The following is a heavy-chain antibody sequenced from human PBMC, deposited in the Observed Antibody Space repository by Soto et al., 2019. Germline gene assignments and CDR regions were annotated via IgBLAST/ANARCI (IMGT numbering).Heavy chain of an antibody. CDR3: ARDRYSSSWYGITPGYYYYYGMDV. CDR1: GYTFTSYG. J-gene: IGHJ6*02. V-gene: IGHV1-18*01. Sequence: QVQLVQSGAEVKKPGASVKVSCKASGYTFTSYGISWVRQAPGQGLAWMGWISAYNGNTNYAQKLQGRVTMTTDTSTSTAYMELRSLRSDDTAVYYCARDRYSSSWYGITPGYYYYYGMDVWGQGTTVTVSS. D-gene: IGHD6-13*01. CDR2: ISAYNGNT.